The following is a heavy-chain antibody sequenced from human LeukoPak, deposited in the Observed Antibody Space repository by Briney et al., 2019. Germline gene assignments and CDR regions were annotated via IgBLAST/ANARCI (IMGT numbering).Heavy chain of an antibody. CDR2: ISYDGSNK. Sequence: GGSLRLSCAASGFTFSSYGMHWVRQAPGKGLEWVAVISYDGSNKYYADSVKDRFTISRDNSKNTLYLQMNSLRAEDTAVYYCATAVADYFDYWGQGTLVTVSS. V-gene: IGHV3-30*03. D-gene: IGHD6-19*01. J-gene: IGHJ4*02. CDR3: ATAVADYFDY. CDR1: GFTFSSYG.